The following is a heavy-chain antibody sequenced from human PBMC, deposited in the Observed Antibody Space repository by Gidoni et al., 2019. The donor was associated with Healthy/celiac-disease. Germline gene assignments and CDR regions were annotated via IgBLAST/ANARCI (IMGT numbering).Heavy chain of an antibody. CDR3: ASPAVRGYSYGYY. Sequence: VQLQQWGAGLLKPSETLSLTCAVHGGSFSGYYWRWIRQPPGKGLEWIGEITHSGSNNYNPSLKSRVTISVDTSKNQFSLKLSSVTAADTAVYYCASPAVRGYSYGYYWGQGTLVTVSS. D-gene: IGHD5-18*01. CDR2: ITHSGSN. J-gene: IGHJ4*02. CDR1: GGSFSGYY. V-gene: IGHV4-34*01.